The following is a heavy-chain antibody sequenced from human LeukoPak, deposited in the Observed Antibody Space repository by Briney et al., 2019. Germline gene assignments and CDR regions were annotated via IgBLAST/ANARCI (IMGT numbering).Heavy chain of an antibody. CDR1: GFTFSIYA. CDR3: ARARWLQLFDY. Sequence: GESLRLSCAGSGFTFSIYAMSWVRQAPGKGLEWVSSISRGGDSTYYADAGEGRFTISRDNSKNTLYLQMNSLRAEDTAVYYCARARWLQLFDYWGQGTLVTVSS. J-gene: IGHJ4*02. D-gene: IGHD5-24*01. CDR2: ISRGGDST. V-gene: IGHV3-23*01.